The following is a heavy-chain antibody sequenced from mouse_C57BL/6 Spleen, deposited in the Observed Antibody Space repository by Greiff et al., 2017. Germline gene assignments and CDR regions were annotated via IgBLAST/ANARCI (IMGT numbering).Heavy chain of an antibody. Sequence: EVKLMESGEGLVKPGGSLKLSCAASGFTFSSYAMSWVRQTPEKRLEWVAYISSGGDYIYYADTVKGRFTLSRDNARNTLYLQMSSLKSEDTAMYYCTREDYSNYVCAMDYWGQGTSVTVSS. V-gene: IGHV5-9-1*02. CDR1: GFTFSSYA. CDR2: ISSGGDYI. CDR3: TREDYSNYVCAMDY. J-gene: IGHJ4*01. D-gene: IGHD2-5*01.